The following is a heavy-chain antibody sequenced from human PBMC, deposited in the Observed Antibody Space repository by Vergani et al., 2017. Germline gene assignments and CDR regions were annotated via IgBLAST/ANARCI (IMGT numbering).Heavy chain of an antibody. CDR1: GFTFSGYA. CDR3: AKDGVGYCNSTICYREAFDV. D-gene: IGHD2-2*01. J-gene: IGHJ3*01. V-gene: IGHV3-23*01. CDR2: ISGNGVSR. Sequence: EVQLLESGGGLVQPGGSLRLSCAASGFTFSGYAMGWVRQAPGKGLEWVSIISGNGVSRYYADSMKGRFTISRDNSKNTLYLQMNSLRVEDTAVYFCAKDGVGYCNSTICYREAFDVWGQGTMVIVSS.